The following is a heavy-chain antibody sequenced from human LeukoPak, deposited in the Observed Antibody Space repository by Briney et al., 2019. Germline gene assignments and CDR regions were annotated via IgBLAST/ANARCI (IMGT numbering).Heavy chain of an antibody. CDR3: ARGYSYGTY. Sequence: GGSLRLSCAASGFTFSDYSMNWVRQAPGKGLEWISYVGISSGSTKYADSVKGRFTISGDSARNSLYLQMSSLRVEDTAVYYCARGYSYGTYWGQGTLVTVSS. V-gene: IGHV3-48*04. CDR1: GFTFSDYS. CDR2: VGISSGST. J-gene: IGHJ4*02. D-gene: IGHD5-18*01.